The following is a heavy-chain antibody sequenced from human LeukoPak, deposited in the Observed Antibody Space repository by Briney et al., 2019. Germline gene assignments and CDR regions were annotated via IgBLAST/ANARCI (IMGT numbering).Heavy chain of an antibody. J-gene: IGHJ6*03. CDR2: IKSKTGGGTT. CDR1: GFTFSNAW. V-gene: IGHV3-15*01. CDR3: TTGLKSYYYYYMDV. Sequence: GGSLRLSCAASGFTFSNAWMSWVRQAPGKGLEWVGRIKSKTGGGTTDYAAPVKGRFTISRDDSKNTLYLQMNSLKTEDTAVYYCTTGLKSYYYYYMDVWGKGTTVTVSS.